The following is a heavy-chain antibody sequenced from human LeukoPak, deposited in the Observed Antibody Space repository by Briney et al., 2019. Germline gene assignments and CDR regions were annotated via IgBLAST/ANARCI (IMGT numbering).Heavy chain of an antibody. V-gene: IGHV5-51*01. J-gene: IGHJ5*02. Sequence: GESLQISCKGSGYSINNYWIGWVRQMPGKGLEWMGIIYPADSDIRYSPSFQGQVTISADKSISTAYLQWSSPKASDTAMYYCARQEYCSGGSCYTWFDPWGQGTLVTVSS. D-gene: IGHD2-15*01. CDR2: IYPADSDI. CDR1: GYSINNYW. CDR3: ARQEYCSGGSCYTWFDP.